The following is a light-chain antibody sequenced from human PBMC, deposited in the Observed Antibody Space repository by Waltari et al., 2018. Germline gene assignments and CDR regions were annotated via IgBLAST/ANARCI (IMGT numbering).Light chain of an antibody. CDR2: RAS. CDR1: QSISSC. Sequence: DIEMTQSPATLSASAGERVTISCRASQSISSCLAWFQKKPGKAPKLLIYRASILDSGVPARFSGSGSGTEFTLTITSLQSDDFAIYYCQQYNSHLFTFGGGTKVEIK. CDR3: QQYNSHLFT. V-gene: IGKV1-5*03. J-gene: IGKJ4*01.